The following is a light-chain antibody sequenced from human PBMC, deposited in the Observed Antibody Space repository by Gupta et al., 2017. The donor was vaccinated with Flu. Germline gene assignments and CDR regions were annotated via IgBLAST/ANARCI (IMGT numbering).Light chain of an antibody. V-gene: IGLV1-36*01. J-gene: IGLJ3*02. CDR1: NSNIGNNA. Sequence: QSVLPQPPSVSEAPRQRVTISCSGDNSNIGNNAVSWYQQLPGKAPRLLIYYDDVRPSGVSDRFSGSKSGTAASMSISGLQAEDEADYYCAAWDDILSGPVFGGGTKLTVL. CDR2: YDD. CDR3: AAWDDILSGPV.